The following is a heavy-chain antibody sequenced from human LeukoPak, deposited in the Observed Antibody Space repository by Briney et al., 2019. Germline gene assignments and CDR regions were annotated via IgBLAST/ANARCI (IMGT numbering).Heavy chain of an antibody. J-gene: IGHJ4*02. CDR1: GFTFSSYG. V-gene: IGHV3-23*01. CDR2: IGGSGTRT. D-gene: IGHD3-10*01. Sequence: GGSLRLSCAASGFTFSSYGMSWVRQAPGKGLEWVSSIGGSGTRTYYADSVKGRFTISRDTSKNTLYLQMNSLRAEDAAVYYCAKYRGFGDSYDSWGQGTLVTVSS. CDR3: AKYRGFGDSYDS.